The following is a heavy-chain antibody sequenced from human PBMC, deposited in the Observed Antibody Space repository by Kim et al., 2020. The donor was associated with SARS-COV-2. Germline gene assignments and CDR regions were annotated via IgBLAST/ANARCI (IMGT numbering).Heavy chain of an antibody. CDR3: ARDRFSVVVTDDEYFQH. CDR2: INPSGGST. Sequence: ASVKVSCKASGYTFTSYYMHWVRQAPGQGLEWMGIINPSGGSTSYAQKFQGRVTMTRDTSTSTVYMELSSRRSEDTAVYYCARDRFSVVVTDDEYFQHWGQGTLVTVSS. D-gene: IGHD2-21*02. CDR1: GYTFTSYY. J-gene: IGHJ1*01. V-gene: IGHV1-46*01.